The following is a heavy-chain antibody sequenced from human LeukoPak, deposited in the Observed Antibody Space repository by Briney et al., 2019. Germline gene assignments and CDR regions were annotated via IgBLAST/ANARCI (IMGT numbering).Heavy chain of an antibody. J-gene: IGHJ4*02. D-gene: IGHD3-22*01. CDR1: GGSISSGGYS. CDR3: ARSSKDKDYYYDSSGYIDY. Sequence: SETLSLTCAVSGGSISSGGYSWSWIRQPPGKGLEWIGYIYHSGSTYYNPSLKSRVTISVDTSKNQFSLKLSSVTAADTAVYYCARSSKDKDYYYDSSGYIDYWGQGTLVTVSS. V-gene: IGHV4-30-2*02. CDR2: IYHSGST.